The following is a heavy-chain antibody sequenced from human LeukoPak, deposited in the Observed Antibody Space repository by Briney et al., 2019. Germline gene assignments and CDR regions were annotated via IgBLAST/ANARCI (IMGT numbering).Heavy chain of an antibody. J-gene: IGHJ4*02. CDR2: IYYSGST. V-gene: IGHV4-59*01. CDR1: GGSISNYY. CDR3: ARAPTW. Sequence: SETLSLTCTVSGGSISNYYWSWIRQPPGKGLEWIGYIYYSGSTNYNPSRKSRDTISVDTSKNQFSLKLSSVTAADTAVYYCARAPTWWGQGTLVTVAS.